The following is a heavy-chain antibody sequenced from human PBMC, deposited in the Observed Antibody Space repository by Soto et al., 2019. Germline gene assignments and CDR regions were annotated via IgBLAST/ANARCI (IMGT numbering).Heavy chain of an antibody. CDR1: GGSFSGYY. J-gene: IGHJ4*02. CDR3: ARARYSSSWYLY. V-gene: IGHV4-34*01. Sequence: SETLSLTCAVYGGSFSGYYWSWIRQPPGKGLEWIGEINHSGSTNYNPSLKSRVTISVDTSKNQFSLKLSSVTAADTAVYYCARARYSSSWYLYWGQGALVTVSS. D-gene: IGHD6-13*01. CDR2: INHSGST.